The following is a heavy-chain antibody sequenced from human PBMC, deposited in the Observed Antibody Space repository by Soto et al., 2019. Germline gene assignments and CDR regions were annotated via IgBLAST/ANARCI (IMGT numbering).Heavy chain of an antibody. CDR3: ARSQGSSTSLEIYYYYYYGMDV. CDR1: GGTFSNYT. V-gene: IGHV1-69*02. J-gene: IGHJ6*02. CDR2: IIPILDIA. Sequence: QVQLVQSGAEVKKPGSSVKVSCKASGGTFSNYTITWVRQAPGQGLEWMGRIIPILDIANYAQKFQGRVTIAADESTSTAYMELSSLRSEDTAVYYCARSQGSSTSLEIYYYYYYGMDVWGQGTTVTVSS. D-gene: IGHD2-2*01.